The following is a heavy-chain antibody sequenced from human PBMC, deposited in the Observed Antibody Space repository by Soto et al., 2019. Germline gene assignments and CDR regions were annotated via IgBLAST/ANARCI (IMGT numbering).Heavy chain of an antibody. J-gene: IGHJ4*02. CDR1: GGSISSYY. Sequence: PSETLSLTCTVSGGSISSYYWSWIRQPPGKGLEWIGYIYYSGSTNYNPSLKSRLTITKDTSKNQVVLTMTNMDPVDTATYYCAHRLCDGSCYWDVGYFDYWGQGTLVTVSS. V-gene: IGHV4-59*01. D-gene: IGHD2-15*01. CDR3: AHRLCDGSCYWDVGYFDY. CDR2: IYYSGST.